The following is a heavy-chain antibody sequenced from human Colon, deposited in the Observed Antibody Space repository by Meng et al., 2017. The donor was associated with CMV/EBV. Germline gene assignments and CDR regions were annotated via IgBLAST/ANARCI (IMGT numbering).Heavy chain of an antibody. CDR3: VRESQSGSYIYLQH. V-gene: IGHV1-18*01. CDR2: ISAYTGDT. D-gene: IGHD1-26*01. CDR1: AYNLTNLG. J-gene: IGHJ1*01. Sequence: QVSLETPGTEVSIPGASVKVYCKASAYNLTNLGICWVRQAPGQWLEWMGWISAYTGDTYYAQKFQGRVTMTTDTSTSTAYMELRSLRSDDTAVYYCVRESQSGSYIYLQHWGQGTLVTVSS.